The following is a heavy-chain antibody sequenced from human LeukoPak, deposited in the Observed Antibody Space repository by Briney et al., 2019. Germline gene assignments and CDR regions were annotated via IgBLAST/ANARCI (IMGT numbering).Heavy chain of an antibody. CDR3: ARDGYSSRSSRVFDY. Sequence: SETLSLTCTVSGDSISDDYYTWMRQPAGKGLEWIGRIHSGGTTNYNPSLMSRVTLSIDKSKKHISLRLTSVTAADTALYYCARDGYSSRSSRVFDYWGQGTLVTVSS. V-gene: IGHV4-4*07. J-gene: IGHJ4*02. CDR2: IHSGGTT. CDR1: GDSISDDY. D-gene: IGHD6-13*01.